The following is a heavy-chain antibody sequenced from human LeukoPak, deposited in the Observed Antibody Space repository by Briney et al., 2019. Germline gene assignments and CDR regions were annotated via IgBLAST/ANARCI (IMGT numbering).Heavy chain of an antibody. CDR3: AKDFARRGVREFEY. CDR2: ISGSGGDT. CDR1: GFSFSTYA. Sequence: GGSLRLSCAASGFSFSTYAMNWVRRAPGKGLEWVSGISGSGGDTYYADSVKGRFTISRDNSKNTLYLHLTSLRAEDTAIYYCAKDFARRGVREFEYWGQGTLVTVSS. J-gene: IGHJ4*02. D-gene: IGHD3-10*01. V-gene: IGHV3-23*01.